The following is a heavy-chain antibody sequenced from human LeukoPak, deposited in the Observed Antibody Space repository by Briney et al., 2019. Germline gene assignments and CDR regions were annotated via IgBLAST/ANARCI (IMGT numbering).Heavy chain of an antibody. CDR1: GFTFSSYG. CDR3: ARDSGYSGYGGIDY. Sequence: PGGSLGLSCAASGFTFSSYGMHWVRQAPGKGLEWVAVIWYDGSNKYYADSVKGRFTISRDNSKNTLYLQMNSLRAEDTAVYYCARDSGYSGYGGIDYWGQGTLVTVSS. J-gene: IGHJ4*02. V-gene: IGHV3-33*01. CDR2: IWYDGSNK. D-gene: IGHD5-12*01.